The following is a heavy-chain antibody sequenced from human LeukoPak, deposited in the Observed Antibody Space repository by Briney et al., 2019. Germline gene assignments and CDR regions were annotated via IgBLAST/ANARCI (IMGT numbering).Heavy chain of an antibody. V-gene: IGHV3-66*01. D-gene: IGHD3-22*01. Sequence: GGSLRLSCAASGFTVSSNYMSWVRQAPGKGLEWVSVIYSGGSTYYADSVKGRFTISRDNSKNTLYLQMNSLRAEDTAVYYCARSIYDSSGYYQYFQHWGQGTLVTVSS. CDR3: ARSIYDSSGYYQYFQH. CDR1: GFTVSSNY. CDR2: IYSGGST. J-gene: IGHJ1*01.